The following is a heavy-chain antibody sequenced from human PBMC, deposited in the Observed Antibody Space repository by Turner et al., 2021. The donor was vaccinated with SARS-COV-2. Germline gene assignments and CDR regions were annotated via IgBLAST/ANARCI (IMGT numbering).Heavy chain of an antibody. CDR2: LNTRAVST. V-gene: IGHV1-46*03. Sequence: QVHLVQSGAEVKKPGASVTLSCTASGYTFTSYNMHWVRQAPGQGPEWMAMLNTRAVSTHFAQKFQGRVTVTGNTSTSTVSMELSSLASENTAVYYCARVAAGPFWYFDLWGRGTLVTVSS. CDR3: ARVAAGPFWYFDL. J-gene: IGHJ2*01. D-gene: IGHD6-13*01. CDR1: GYTFTSYN.